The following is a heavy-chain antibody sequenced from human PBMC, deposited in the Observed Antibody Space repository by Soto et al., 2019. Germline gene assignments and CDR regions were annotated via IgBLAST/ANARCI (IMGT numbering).Heavy chain of an antibody. J-gene: IGHJ3*02. CDR2: IYYSGST. V-gene: IGHV4-31*03. CDR3: ARSPLIYDTDAFDI. Sequence: QVQLQESGPGLVKPSQTLSLTCTVSGGSISSGGYYWSWIRQHPGKGLEWIGYIYYSGSTYYNPSLKSRVTIAVDTSKNQFSLKPRSVTAEDTAVYYCARSPLIYDTDAFDIWGQGTMVTVSS. D-gene: IGHD3-9*01. CDR1: GGSISSGGYY.